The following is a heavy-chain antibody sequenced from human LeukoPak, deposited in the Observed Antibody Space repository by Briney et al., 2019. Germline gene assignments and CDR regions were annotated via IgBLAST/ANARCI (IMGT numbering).Heavy chain of an antibody. D-gene: IGHD3-9*01. J-gene: IGHJ6*02. CDR1: GFTFSDYW. Sequence: GESLKISCKCSGFTFSDYWITWVRQMPGKGLEWIGRIDPSDSHTYYGPSSQGHVPISVDKSISTAYLKWSSLRASDTAMYYCARLCSLGSGGKCYPSSSIFSYYYGMDVWGQGTTVIVSS. V-gene: IGHV5-10-1*01. CDR2: IDPSDSHT. CDR3: ARLCSLGSGGKCYPSSSIFSYYYGMDV.